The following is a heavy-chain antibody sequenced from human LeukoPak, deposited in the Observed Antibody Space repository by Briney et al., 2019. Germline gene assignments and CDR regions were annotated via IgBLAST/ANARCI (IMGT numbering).Heavy chain of an antibody. CDR3: ARDLLWFGDSYYYYYGMDV. V-gene: IGHV3-74*01. CDR1: GFTFSSYG. CDR2: INSDGSST. Sequence: GGSLRLSCAASGFTFSSYGMHWVRQAPGKGLVWVSRINSDGSSTSYADSVKGRFTISRDNAKNTLYLQMNSLRAEDTAVYYCARDLLWFGDSYYYYYGMDVWGQGTTVTVSS. J-gene: IGHJ6*02. D-gene: IGHD3-10*01.